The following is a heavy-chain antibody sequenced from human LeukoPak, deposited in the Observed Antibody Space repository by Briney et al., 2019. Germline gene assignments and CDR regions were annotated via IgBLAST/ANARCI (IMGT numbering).Heavy chain of an antibody. CDR2: IIPIFGTA. CDR3: ARDYGGNSGYYYYMDV. J-gene: IGHJ6*03. CDR1: GYTFTSYG. V-gene: IGHV1-69*13. D-gene: IGHD4-23*01. Sequence: ASVKVSCKASGYTFTSYGISWVRQAPGQGLEWMGGIIPIFGTANYAQKFQGRVTITADESTSTAYMELSSLRSEDTAVYYCARDYGGNSGYYYYMDVWGKGTTVTVSS.